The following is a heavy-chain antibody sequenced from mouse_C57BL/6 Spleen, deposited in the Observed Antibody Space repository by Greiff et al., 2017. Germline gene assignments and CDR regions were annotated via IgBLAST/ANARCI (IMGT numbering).Heavy chain of an antibody. D-gene: IGHD1-1*01. CDR2: IDPENGDT. Sequence: EVKLQQSGAELVRPGASVKLSCTASGFNIKDDYMHWVNQRPEQGLEWIGWIDPENGDTEYASKFQGKATITADTSSNTAYLQLSSLTSEDTAVYYCTTGYGSSYGFAYWGQGTLVTVSA. CDR1: GFNIKDDY. V-gene: IGHV14-4*01. J-gene: IGHJ3*01. CDR3: TTGYGSSYGFAY.